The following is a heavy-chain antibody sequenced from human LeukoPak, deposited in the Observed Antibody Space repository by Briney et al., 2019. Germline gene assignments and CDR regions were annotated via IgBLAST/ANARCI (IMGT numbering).Heavy chain of an antibody. CDR2: INPNSGGT. Sequence: ASVKVSCKASGGTFSSYAISWVRQAPGQGLEWMGWINPNSGGTNYAQKFQGRVTMTRDTSISTAYMELSRLRSDDTAVYYCAMGLRLGELSLYYWGQGTLVTVSS. J-gene: IGHJ4*02. D-gene: IGHD3-16*02. CDR3: AMGLRLGELSLYY. V-gene: IGHV1-2*02. CDR1: GGTFSSYA.